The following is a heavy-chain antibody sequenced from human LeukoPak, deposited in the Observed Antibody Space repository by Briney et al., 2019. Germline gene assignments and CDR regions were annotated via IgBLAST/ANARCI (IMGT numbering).Heavy chain of an antibody. Sequence: PSETLSLTCAVYGGSFSGYYWSWIRQPPGKGLEWIGEINHSGSTDYNPSLKSRVTISVDTSKNQFSLKLSSVTAADTAVYYCALVAPYYYYGMDVWGQGTTVTVSS. CDR1: GGSFSGYY. V-gene: IGHV4-34*01. J-gene: IGHJ6*02. CDR3: ALVAPYYYYGMDV. CDR2: INHSGST. D-gene: IGHD3-9*01.